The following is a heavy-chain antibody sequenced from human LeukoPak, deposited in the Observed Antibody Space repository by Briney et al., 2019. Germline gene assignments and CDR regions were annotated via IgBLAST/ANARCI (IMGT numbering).Heavy chain of an antibody. D-gene: IGHD3-10*01. CDR3: ARFPLRRFGELFLFDY. CDR1: GGSISSGDYY. V-gene: IGHV4-30-4*01. J-gene: IGHJ4*02. Sequence: PSQTLSLTCTVSGGSISSGDYYWSWIRQPPGKGLEWIGYIYYSGSTYYNPSLKSRVTISVDTSRNQFSLKLSSVTAADTAVYYCARFPLRRFGELFLFDYWGQGTLVTVSS. CDR2: IYYSGST.